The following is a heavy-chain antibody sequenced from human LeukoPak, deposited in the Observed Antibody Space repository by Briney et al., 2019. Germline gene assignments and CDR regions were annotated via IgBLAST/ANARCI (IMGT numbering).Heavy chain of an antibody. CDR2: ISWNSGSI. CDR1: GFTFEDYA. J-gene: IGHJ5*02. Sequence: GGSLRLSCAASGFTFEDYAMHWVRQAPGKGLEWVSRISWNSGSIGYADSVKGRFTISRDNSKTTLYLQMNSLRAEDTAVYYCAKDRGSGWYDDWFDPWGQGTLVTVSS. CDR3: AKDRGSGWYDDWFDP. D-gene: IGHD6-19*01. V-gene: IGHV3-9*01.